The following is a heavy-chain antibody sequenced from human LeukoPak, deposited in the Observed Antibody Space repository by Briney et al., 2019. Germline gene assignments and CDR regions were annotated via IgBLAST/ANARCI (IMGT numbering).Heavy chain of an antibody. D-gene: IGHD3-22*01. V-gene: IGHV3-30*04. CDR2: ISQDGSNQ. CDR3: VRGRADSSAYYWGPFGL. J-gene: IGHJ4*02. CDR1: GLSFRDYA. Sequence: GKSLRLSCEASGLSFRDYAMHWVRQAPGRGLEWVAVISQDGSNQNYADSVQDRVTISRDNSKNTLFLQMFTLKTEDTAVYFCVRGRADSSAYYWGPFGLWGQGALVTVSA.